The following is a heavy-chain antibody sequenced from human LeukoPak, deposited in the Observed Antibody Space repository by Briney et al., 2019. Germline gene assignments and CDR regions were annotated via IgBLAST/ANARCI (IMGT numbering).Heavy chain of an antibody. CDR2: ISGSGGST. J-gene: IGHJ4*02. Sequence: GGSLRLSCTASGFTFSSYAMSWVRQAPGKGLEWVSAISGSGGSTYYADSVKGRFTISRDNSKNTLYLQMNSLRAEDTAVYYCARVGYGGDLDYWGQGTLVTVSS. V-gene: IGHV3-23*01. CDR1: GFTFSSYA. CDR3: ARVGYGGDLDY. D-gene: IGHD4-23*01.